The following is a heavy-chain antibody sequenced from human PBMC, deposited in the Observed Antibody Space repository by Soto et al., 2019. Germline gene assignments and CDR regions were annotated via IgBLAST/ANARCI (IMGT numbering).Heavy chain of an antibody. CDR2: IYFSGTT. J-gene: IGHJ4*02. CDR3: AGGRGAAGDAISPLAC. Sequence: QVQLQESGPGLVKPSQTLSLTCTVSGFSIGTGGYYWTWIRQHPGRGLEWVGNIYFSGTTYHNPSLQRRFLTSVGRAMTQFSLRLPSVPGAVTAGYSGAGGRGAAGDAISPLACWGQGTVVTVSS. D-gene: IGHD6-25*01. V-gene: IGHV4-31*03. CDR1: GFSIGTGGYY.